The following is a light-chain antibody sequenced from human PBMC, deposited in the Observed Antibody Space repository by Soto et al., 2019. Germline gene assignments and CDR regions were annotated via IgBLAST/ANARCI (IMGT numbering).Light chain of an antibody. CDR3: LAYDYSLTAAV. CDR2: GTS. Sequence: QSVLTQQPSVSVAPGQRVTISCTWNSSTLGAGYDVHWYQQLPGEAPKLVIFGTSNRPSGVPERFSGSKSGTTASLAITGLQAEDEAEYYCLAYDYSLTAAVFGGGTKLTVL. CDR1: SSTLGAGYD. J-gene: IGLJ3*02. V-gene: IGLV1-40*01.